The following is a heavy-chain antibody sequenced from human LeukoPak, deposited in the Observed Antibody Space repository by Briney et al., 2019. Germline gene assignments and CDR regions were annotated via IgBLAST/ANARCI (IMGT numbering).Heavy chain of an antibody. D-gene: IGHD2-8*01. CDR3: ARQGYCTNGVCYPDRFDY. J-gene: IGHJ4*02. Sequence: PSETLSLTCAVYGGSFSGYYWSWIRQPPGKGLEWIGEINHSGSTNYNPSLKSRVTISVDTSKNQFSLKLSSVTAADTAVYYCARQGYCTNGVCYPDRFDYWGQGTLVTVSS. V-gene: IGHV4-34*01. CDR2: INHSGST. CDR1: GGSFSGYY.